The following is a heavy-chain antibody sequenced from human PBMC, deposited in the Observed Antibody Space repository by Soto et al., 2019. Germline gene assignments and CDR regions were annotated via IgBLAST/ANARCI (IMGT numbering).Heavy chain of an antibody. CDR3: ARLLGYGWFDP. CDR1: GFTFSSHW. J-gene: IGHJ5*02. D-gene: IGHD4-17*01. V-gene: IGHV3-7*01. Sequence: EVQLLESGGGLVQPGGSLRLACVASGFTFSSHWLSWVRQAPGKGLECVASINQDGSEKYYVDSVKGRFTISRDNAKNSLYLQMNSLRAEDTAVYYCARLLGYGWFDPWGQGTLVTVSS. CDR2: INQDGSEK.